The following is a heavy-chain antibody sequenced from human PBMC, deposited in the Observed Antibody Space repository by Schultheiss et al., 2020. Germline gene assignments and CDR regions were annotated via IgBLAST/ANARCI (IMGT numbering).Heavy chain of an antibody. J-gene: IGHJ6*03. CDR1: GFTFDDFT. CDR3: ARGLGGSSSWVYYYYYMDV. D-gene: IGHD6-6*01. V-gene: IGHV3-48*01. Sequence: GESLKISCEVSGFTFDDFTMHWVRQPPGKGLEWVSYISSSSSTIYYADSVKGRFTISRDNAKNSLYLQMNSLRAEDTAVYYCARGLGGSSSWVYYYYYMDVWGKGTTVTVSS. CDR2: ISSSSSTI.